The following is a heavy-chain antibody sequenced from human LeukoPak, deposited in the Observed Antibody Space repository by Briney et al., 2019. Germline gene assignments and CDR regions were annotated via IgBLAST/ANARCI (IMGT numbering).Heavy chain of an antibody. CDR1: GYTFTSYG. CDR3: ARSPPVVVAASSDY. V-gene: IGHV1-18*01. J-gene: IGHJ4*02. D-gene: IGHD2-15*01. CDR2: ISAYNGNT. Sequence: ASVKVSCTASGYTFTSYGISWVRQAPGQGLEWMGWISAYNGNTNYAQKLQGRVTMTTDTSTSTAYMELRSLRSDDTAVYYCARSPPVVVAASSDYWGQGTLVTVSS.